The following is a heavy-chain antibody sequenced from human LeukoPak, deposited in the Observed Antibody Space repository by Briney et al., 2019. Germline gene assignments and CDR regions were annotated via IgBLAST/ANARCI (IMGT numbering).Heavy chain of an antibody. CDR3: ARGPYYDFWSGRAYYYYGMDV. V-gene: IGHV5-51*01. Sequence: GESLKISCKGSGYSFTSYWIGWVRQMPGKGLEWMGIIYPSDSDTRYSPSFQGQVTISADKSISTAYLQWSSLKASDTAMYYCARGPYYDFWSGRAYYYYGMDVWGQGTTVTVSS. D-gene: IGHD3-3*01. CDR2: IYPSDSDT. J-gene: IGHJ6*02. CDR1: GYSFTSYW.